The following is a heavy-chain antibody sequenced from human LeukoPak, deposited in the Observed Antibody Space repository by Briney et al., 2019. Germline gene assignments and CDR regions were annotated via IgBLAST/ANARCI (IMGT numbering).Heavy chain of an antibody. D-gene: IGHD5-18*01. CDR1: GFTFDDYA. J-gene: IGHJ4*02. Sequence: GGSLRLSCAASGFTFDDYAMHWVRQAPGKGLEWVSGISWNSGSIGYADSVKGRFTISRDNAKNSLYLQMNSLRAEDMALYYCAKGAWDTAMVGYFDYWGQGTLVTVSS. CDR3: AKGAWDTAMVGYFDY. V-gene: IGHV3-9*03. CDR2: ISWNSGSI.